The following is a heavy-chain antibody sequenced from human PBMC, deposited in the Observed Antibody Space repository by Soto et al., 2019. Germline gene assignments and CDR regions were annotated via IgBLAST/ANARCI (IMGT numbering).Heavy chain of an antibody. D-gene: IGHD3-3*01. J-gene: IGHJ3*02. V-gene: IGHV1-69*13. CDR1: GGTFSSYA. CDR2: IIPIFSTA. CDR3: ATGMSGGTDAFGI. Sequence: ASVKVSCKASGGTFSSYAISWVRQAPGQGLEWMGGIIPIFSTANYAQKFQGRVTITADESTSTAYMELSSLRSEDTAVYYCATGMSGGTDAFGIWGQGTMVTVSS.